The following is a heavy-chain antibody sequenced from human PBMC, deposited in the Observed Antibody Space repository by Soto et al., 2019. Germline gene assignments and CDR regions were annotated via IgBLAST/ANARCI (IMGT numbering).Heavy chain of an antibody. CDR1: GFTFDDYA. V-gene: IGHV3-9*01. D-gene: IGHD6-13*01. CDR3: AKDAVYSSSWSTSYYYYYMDV. J-gene: IGHJ6*03. CDR2: ISWNSGSI. Sequence: PGGSLRLSCAASGFTFDDYAMHWVRQAPGKGLEWVSGISWNSGSIGYADSVKGRFTISRDNAKNSLYLQMNSLRAEDTALYYCAKDAVYSSSWSTSYYYYYMDVWGKGTTVTVSS.